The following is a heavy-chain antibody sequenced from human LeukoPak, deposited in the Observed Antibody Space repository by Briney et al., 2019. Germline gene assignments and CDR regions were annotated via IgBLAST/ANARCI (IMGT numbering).Heavy chain of an antibody. CDR3: ARSFYGDYPY. CDR1: GFTLSSYD. Sequence: GGSLRLSCAASGFTLSSYDMHWVRHVTGKGLEWVSSIGTTGDTNYAVSVKGRFTISRENAKNSLYLQMSSLSAGDTAVYYCARSFYGDYPYWGQGTLVTVSS. D-gene: IGHD4-17*01. V-gene: IGHV3-13*01. CDR2: IGTTGDT. J-gene: IGHJ4*02.